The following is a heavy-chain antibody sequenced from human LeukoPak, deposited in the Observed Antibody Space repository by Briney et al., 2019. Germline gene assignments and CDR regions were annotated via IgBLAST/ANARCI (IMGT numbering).Heavy chain of an antibody. Sequence: GGSLRLSCAASGFTFDDYAMHWVRQAPGKGLEWVSGISWNSGSIGYADSVKGRFTISRDNAKNSLYLQMNSLRAEDTALYYCARTGSWYYYFDYWGQGTLVTVSS. CDR3: ARTGSWYYYFDY. V-gene: IGHV3-9*01. CDR1: GFTFDDYA. D-gene: IGHD6-13*01. CDR2: ISWNSGSI. J-gene: IGHJ4*02.